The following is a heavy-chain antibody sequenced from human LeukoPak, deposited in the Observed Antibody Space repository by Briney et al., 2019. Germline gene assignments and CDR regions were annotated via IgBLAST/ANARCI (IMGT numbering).Heavy chain of an antibody. D-gene: IGHD6-6*01. CDR2: IKQDGSEK. CDR1: GFTFTHSW. Sequence: GGSLRLSCAASGFTFTHSWMSWVRQAPGKGLEWVANIKQDGSEKYYVDSVEGRFTISRDNAKNSVSLQMNSLRGEDTAVYYCVRALGSSSADYWGQGTLVTVSS. J-gene: IGHJ4*02. V-gene: IGHV3-7*01. CDR3: VRALGSSSADY.